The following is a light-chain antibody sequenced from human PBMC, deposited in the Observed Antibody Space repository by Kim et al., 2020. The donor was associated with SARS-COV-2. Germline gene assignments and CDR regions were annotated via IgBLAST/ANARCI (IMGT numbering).Light chain of an antibody. CDR2: GAS. CDR1: QSVSRN. V-gene: IGKV3-15*01. J-gene: IGKJ4*01. Sequence: ETVMTQSPATLSVSPGERATLSCRASQSVSRNLAWYQQKPGQAPRLLIYGASTRAPGIPARFSGSGSGTDFTLTIYSLQSEDFAVYYCHQYNDWPPLTFGGGTKLEI. CDR3: HQYNDWPPLT.